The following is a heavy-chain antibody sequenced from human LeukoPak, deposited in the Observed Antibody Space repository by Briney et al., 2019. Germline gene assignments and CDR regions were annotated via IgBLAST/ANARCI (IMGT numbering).Heavy chain of an antibody. CDR3: ARVNFEWSDRGMDV. CDR1: GFTFSSYA. V-gene: IGHV3-48*01. D-gene: IGHD3-9*01. Sequence: GGSLRLSCAASGFTFSSYAMSWVRQAPGKGLEWVSYISSSGSTIYYADSVKGRFTISRHSSKNALDLQMSSLTTEDTAVYYCARVNFEWSDRGMDVWGQGTTVTVSS. J-gene: IGHJ6*02. CDR2: ISSSGSTI.